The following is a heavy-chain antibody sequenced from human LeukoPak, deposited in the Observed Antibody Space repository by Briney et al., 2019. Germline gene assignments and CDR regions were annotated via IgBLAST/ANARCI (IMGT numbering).Heavy chain of an antibody. CDR1: GFTFSSYG. CDR3: ARADYGDTPLRRVFDP. J-gene: IGHJ5*02. CDR2: IRYDGSNK. Sequence: GGSLRLSCAASGFTFSSYGMHWVRQAPGKGLEWVAFIRYDGSNKYYADSVKGRFTISRDNSKNTLYLQMNSLRAEDTAVYYCARADYGDTPLRRVFDPWGQGTLVTVSS. D-gene: IGHD4-17*01. V-gene: IGHV3-30*02.